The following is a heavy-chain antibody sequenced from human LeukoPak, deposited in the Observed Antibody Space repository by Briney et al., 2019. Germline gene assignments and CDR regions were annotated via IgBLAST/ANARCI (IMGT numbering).Heavy chain of an antibody. J-gene: IGHJ5*02. Sequence: SETLSLTCTVSGGSISSSSYYWGWIRQPPGKGLEWIGSIYYSGSTNYNPSLKSRVTISVDTSKNQFSLKLSSVTAADTAVYYCARRIESSTSWIDPWGQGTLVTVSS. D-gene: IGHD2-2*01. CDR2: IYYSGST. CDR1: GGSISSSSYY. V-gene: IGHV4-39*07. CDR3: ARRIESSTSWIDP.